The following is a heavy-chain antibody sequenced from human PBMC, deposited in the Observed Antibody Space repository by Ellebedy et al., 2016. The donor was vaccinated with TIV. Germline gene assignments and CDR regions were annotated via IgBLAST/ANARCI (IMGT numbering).Heavy chain of an antibody. J-gene: IGHJ4*02. CDR1: GGSITSWTYY. CDR3: ARGSDTSGYYSRFDY. D-gene: IGHD3-22*01. V-gene: IGHV4-39*07. Sequence: SETLSLTXTVSGGSITSWTYYWGWIRQPPGKGLEWIGSIYYSGSTYYNPSLKSRVTISVDMSKNQFSLKLSSVTAADTAVYFCARGSDTSGYYSRFDYWGQGTLVTVSS. CDR2: IYYSGST.